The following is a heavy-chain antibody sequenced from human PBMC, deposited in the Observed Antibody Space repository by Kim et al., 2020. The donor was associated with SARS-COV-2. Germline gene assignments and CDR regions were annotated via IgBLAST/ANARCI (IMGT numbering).Heavy chain of an antibody. CDR1: GGAFSSSP. Sequence: SVKVSCKASGGAFSSSPISWVRQAPGQGLEWVGGIIPLFGRPNYAQKFQGRSTISADESTGTAYLELASLRSEDTAVYYCARGNHYDLSGYAIPHYWGQGTLVTVSS. CDR2: IIPLFGRP. V-gene: IGHV1-69*13. J-gene: IGHJ4*02. CDR3: ARGNHYDLSGYAIPHY. D-gene: IGHD3-22*01.